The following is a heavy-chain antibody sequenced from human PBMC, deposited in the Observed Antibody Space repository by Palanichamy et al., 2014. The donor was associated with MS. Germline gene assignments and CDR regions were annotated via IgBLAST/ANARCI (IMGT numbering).Heavy chain of an antibody. CDR2: INSDGSST. D-gene: IGHD6-13*01. CDR1: GFTFSSYW. V-gene: IGHV3-74*01. CDR3: ASGAAGGRNYYYGMDV. Sequence: EVQLVESGGGLVQPGGSLRLSCAASGFTFSSYWMHWVRQAPGKGLVWVSRINSDGSSTTYADSVKGRFTISRDNAKNTLYLQMNSLRVEDTAVYYCASGAAGGRNYYYGMDVWGQGTTVTVSS. J-gene: IGHJ6*02.